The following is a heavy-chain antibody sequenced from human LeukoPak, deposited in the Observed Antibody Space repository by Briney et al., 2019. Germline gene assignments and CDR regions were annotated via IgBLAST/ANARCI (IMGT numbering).Heavy chain of an antibody. CDR2: IYYSGST. Sequence: SETLSLTCTVSGGSISSYYWSWIRQPPGKGLEWIGYIYYSGSTNYNPSLKSRVTISVDTSKNQFSLKLSSVTAADTAVYYCARDLARGGYVDYWGQGTLVVVSS. V-gene: IGHV4-59*01. CDR1: GGSISSYY. D-gene: IGHD2-15*01. CDR3: ARDLARGGYVDY. J-gene: IGHJ4*02.